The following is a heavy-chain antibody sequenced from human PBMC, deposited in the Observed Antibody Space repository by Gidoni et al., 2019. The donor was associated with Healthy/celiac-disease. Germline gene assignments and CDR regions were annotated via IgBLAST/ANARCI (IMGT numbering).Heavy chain of an antibody. CDR1: GGTFSSYA. J-gene: IGHJ5*02. D-gene: IGHD2-2*01. CDR3: SRDGIVVVPAASLLGRFDP. V-gene: IGHV1-69*01. CDR2: IIPIFGTA. Sequence: QVQLVQSGAEVKKPGSSVKVSCKASGGTFSSYAIRWVRQAPGQGREWMGGIIPIFGTANYAQKFQGRVKITADESTSTAYMERSSLRSEDTVVYYCSRDGIVVVPAASLLGRFDPWGQGTLVTVSS.